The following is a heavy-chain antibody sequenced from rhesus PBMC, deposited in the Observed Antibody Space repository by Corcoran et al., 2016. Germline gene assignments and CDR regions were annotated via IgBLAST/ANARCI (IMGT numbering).Heavy chain of an antibody. CDR3: ARGAGYLRY. V-gene: IGHV4-76*01. CDR1: GYSISSGYD. CDR2: IYGSSGST. Sequence: QVQLQESGPGVVKPSETLSLNCAVSGYSISSGYDWSWIRQPPGKGLEWIGYIYGSSGSTNYNPSLKNRVTISKETSKNHFSLKLSSVTAADTAVYYCARGAGYLRYWGQGVLVTVSS. J-gene: IGHJ4*01. D-gene: IGHD2-27*01.